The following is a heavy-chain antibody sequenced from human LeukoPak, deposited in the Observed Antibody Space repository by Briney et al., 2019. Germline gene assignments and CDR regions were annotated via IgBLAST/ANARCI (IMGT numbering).Heavy chain of an antibody. CDR1: GFTFSSYA. Sequence: GGSLRLSCAASGFTFSSYAMHWVRQAPGKGLEWVAVISYDGSNKYYADSMKGRFTISRDNAKNSLYLQVTSLRAEDTAVYYCARGNSSGRGSLDYWGQGTLVTVSS. CDR3: ARGNSSGRGSLDY. CDR2: ISYDGSNK. V-gene: IGHV3-30-3*01. J-gene: IGHJ4*02. D-gene: IGHD6-19*01.